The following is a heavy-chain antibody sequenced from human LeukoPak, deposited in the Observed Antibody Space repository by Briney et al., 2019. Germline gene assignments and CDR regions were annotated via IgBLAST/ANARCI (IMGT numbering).Heavy chain of an antibody. CDR2: ISYDGSNK. Sequence: PGGTLRLSCAASGFTFSSYGMHWVRQAPGKGLEWVAVISYDGSNKYYADSVKGRFTISRDNSKNTLYLQMNSLRAEDTAVYYCARESRYYDSSGWMDYWGQGTLVTVSS. D-gene: IGHD3-22*01. J-gene: IGHJ4*02. V-gene: IGHV3-30*19. CDR3: ARESRYYDSSGWMDY. CDR1: GFTFSSYG.